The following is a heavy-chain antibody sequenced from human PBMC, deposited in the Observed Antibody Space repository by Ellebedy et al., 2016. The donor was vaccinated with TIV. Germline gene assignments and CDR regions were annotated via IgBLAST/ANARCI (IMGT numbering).Heavy chain of an antibody. Sequence: ASVKVSCXASGYTFTDNAISWVRQAPGQRLEWMGSINSLNADTRYSQKLQGRVTVTRDKSASSAYLELSSLTSEDTAVYYCAREEWSGSYNFDYWGQGTQVTVSS. D-gene: IGHD3-10*01. V-gene: IGHV1-3*04. CDR2: INSLNADT. CDR1: GYTFTDNA. J-gene: IGHJ4*02. CDR3: AREEWSGSYNFDY.